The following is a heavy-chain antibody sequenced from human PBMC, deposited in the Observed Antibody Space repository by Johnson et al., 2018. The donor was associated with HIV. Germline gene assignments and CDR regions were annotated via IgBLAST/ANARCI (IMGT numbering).Heavy chain of an antibody. J-gene: IGHJ3*02. D-gene: IGHD1-26*01. CDR3: ARIVGATLAFDI. Sequence: VQLVESGGGLVQPGGSLRLSCAASGFTFSSYAMSWVRQAPGKGLEWVSVIYSGGSTYYADSVKGRFTISRDNAKNSLYLQMNSLRAEDTAVYYCARIVGATLAFDIWGQGTMVTVSS. CDR2: IYSGGST. V-gene: IGHV3-66*01. CDR1: GFTFSSYA.